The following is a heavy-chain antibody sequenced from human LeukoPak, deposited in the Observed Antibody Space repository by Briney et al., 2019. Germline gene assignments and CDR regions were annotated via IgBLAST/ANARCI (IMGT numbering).Heavy chain of an antibody. V-gene: IGHV1-69*02. CDR1: GGAFSSYT. D-gene: IGHD4-23*01. CDR2: IIPILGIA. J-gene: IGHJ4*02. CDR3: SRYYGGNSSLDY. Sequence: GASVKVSCKASGGAFSSYTISWVRHAPGQGLELMGRIIPILGIANYAQKFQGRVTITADKSTSTAYMELSSLRAEDTALYYCSRYYGGNSSLDYWWEATLVTVSS.